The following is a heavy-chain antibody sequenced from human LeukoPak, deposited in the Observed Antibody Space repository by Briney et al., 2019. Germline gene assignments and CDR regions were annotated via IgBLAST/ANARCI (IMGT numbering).Heavy chain of an antibody. CDR2: INHSGST. J-gene: IGHJ5*02. D-gene: IGHD6-13*01. CDR3: ARGRTLYSSSRGNWFDP. CDR1: GGSFSGYY. Sequence: SETLSLTCAVYGGSFSGYYWSWTRQPPGKGLEWIGEINHSGSTNYNPSLKSRVTISVDTSKNQFSLKLSSVTAADTAVYYCARGRTLYSSSRGNWFDPWGQGTLVTVSS. V-gene: IGHV4-34*01.